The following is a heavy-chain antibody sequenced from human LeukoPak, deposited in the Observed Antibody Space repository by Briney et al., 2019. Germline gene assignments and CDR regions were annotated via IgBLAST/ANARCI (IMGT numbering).Heavy chain of an antibody. V-gene: IGHV3-30*18. CDR3: AKVLAAGYSYGGGFDY. CDR1: GFTFSSYG. J-gene: IGHJ4*02. CDR2: ISYDGSNK. Sequence: GGSLRLSCAASGFTFSSYGMHWARQAPGKGLEWVAVISYDGSNKYYADSVKGRFTISRDNSKNTLYLQMNSLRAEDTAVYYCAKVLAAGYSYGGGFDYWGQGTLVTVSS. D-gene: IGHD5-18*01.